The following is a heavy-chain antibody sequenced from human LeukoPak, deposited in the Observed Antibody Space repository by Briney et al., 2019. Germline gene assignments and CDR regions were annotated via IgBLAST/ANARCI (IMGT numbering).Heavy chain of an antibody. CDR3: AKDALPLWFGTVIDY. Sequence: GGSLRLSCAASGFTFSAYAMTWVRQAAGKGLECVSHITTGGSSIFYADSVKGRFTISRDNAKNSLYLQMNSLRAEDSAVYYCAKDALPLWFGTVIDYWGQGTLVTVSS. CDR2: ITTGGSSI. D-gene: IGHD3-10*01. V-gene: IGHV3-48*04. CDR1: GFTFSAYA. J-gene: IGHJ4*02.